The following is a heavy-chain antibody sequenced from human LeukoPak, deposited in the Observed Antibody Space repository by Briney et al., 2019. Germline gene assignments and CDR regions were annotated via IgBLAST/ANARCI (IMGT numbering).Heavy chain of an antibody. J-gene: IGHJ3*02. CDR2: IYPGDSDT. V-gene: IGHV5-51*01. CDR1: GYSFTSYW. Sequence: GESLKISCKGSGYSFTSYWIGWVRQTPGKGLEWMGIIYPGDSDTRYSPSFQGQVTISADKSISTAYLQWSSLKASDTAMYYCARQSDFWSGYMIPQDAFDIWGQGTMVTVSS. D-gene: IGHD3-3*01. CDR3: ARQSDFWSGYMIPQDAFDI.